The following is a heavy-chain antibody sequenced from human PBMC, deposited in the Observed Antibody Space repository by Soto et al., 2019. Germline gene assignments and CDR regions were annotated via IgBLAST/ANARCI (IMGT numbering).Heavy chain of an antibody. CDR2: ISYDGSNK. CDR1: GFSFSSYA. Sequence: QVQLVESGGGVVEPGRSLRLSCAASGFSFSSYAMHWVRQAAGKVLEWVAVISYDGSNKYYSDSVKGRFTIVRDNSKNTLYLQMNSLRAEDTAVYYCAYLWENFTHGFDYWGQGTLVTVSS. CDR3: AYLWENFTHGFDY. D-gene: IGHD1-26*01. V-gene: IGHV3-30-3*01. J-gene: IGHJ4*02.